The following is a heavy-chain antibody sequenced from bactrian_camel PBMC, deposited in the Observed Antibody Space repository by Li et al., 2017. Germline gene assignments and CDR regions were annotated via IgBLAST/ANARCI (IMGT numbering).Heavy chain of an antibody. CDR1: GFTFSSYW. J-gene: IGHJ6*01. D-gene: IGHD7*01. CDR2: ISASGGTT. Sequence: HVQLVESGGGTVQHGGSLRLSCAASGFTFSSYWMYWVRQAPGKGLEWVSAISASGGTTIYADSVKGQFTISRDNAKNTVYLQMNSLKPDDTAVYYCVAQQSFGYWGQGTQVTVS. CDR3: VAQQSFGY. V-gene: IGHV3S26*01.